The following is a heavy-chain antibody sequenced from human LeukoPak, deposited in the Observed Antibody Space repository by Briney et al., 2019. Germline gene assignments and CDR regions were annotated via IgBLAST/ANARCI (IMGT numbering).Heavy chain of an antibody. D-gene: IGHD5/OR15-5a*01. CDR1: GFTFGDYA. CDR3: TRSPYLHYYFYMDV. V-gene: IGHV3-49*03. Sequence: PGRSLRLSCRASGFTFGDYAMSWFRQAPGKGLERVGFIRSKDYGGTTDYAASVKGRFTISRDDSKSIAYLQMNSLKTEDTAVYYCTRSPYLHYYFYMDVWGKGTTVTVSS. J-gene: IGHJ6*03. CDR2: IRSKDYGGTT.